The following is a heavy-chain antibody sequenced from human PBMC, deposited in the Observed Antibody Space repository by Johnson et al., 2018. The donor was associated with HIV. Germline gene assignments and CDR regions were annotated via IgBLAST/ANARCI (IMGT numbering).Heavy chain of an antibody. Sequence: VQLVESGGGVVQPGRSLRLSCAASGFTFEDYAMHWVRQSPGKGLEWVSSISWNSDTIAYADSVKGRFTISRDNSKNTLYLQMNSLRAEDTAVYYCAKDRTYCARELLERRYSGAFDIWGQGTVVTVSS. V-gene: IGHV3-9*01. D-gene: IGHD5-12*01. CDR1: GFTFEDYA. CDR2: ISWNSDTI. J-gene: IGHJ3*02. CDR3: AKDRTYCARELLERRYSGAFDI.